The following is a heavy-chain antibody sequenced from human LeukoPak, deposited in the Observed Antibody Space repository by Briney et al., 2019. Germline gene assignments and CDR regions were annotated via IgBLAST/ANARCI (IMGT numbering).Heavy chain of an antibody. CDR1: GFTFSDYY. CDR3: ARVGQQLAERNFDY. D-gene: IGHD6-13*01. J-gene: IGHJ4*02. CDR2: TSSSGSTI. Sequence: MPGGSLRLSCAASGFTFSDYYMSWIRQAPGKGLEWVSYTSSSGSTIYYADSVKGRFTISRDNAKNPLYLQMNSLRAEDTAVYYCARVGQQLAERNFDYWGQGTLVTVSS. V-gene: IGHV3-11*01.